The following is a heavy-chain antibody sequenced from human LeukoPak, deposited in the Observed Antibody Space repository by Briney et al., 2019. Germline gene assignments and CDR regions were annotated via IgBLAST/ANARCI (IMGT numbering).Heavy chain of an antibody. CDR2: IYHSGST. CDR1: GGTFSSSNW. D-gene: IGHD6-13*01. V-gene: IGHV4-4*02. CDR3: ARDRAAAEDYYYYGMDV. Sequence: SETLSLTCAASGGTFSSSNWWSWVRPPPGKGLEWTGEIYHSGSTNYNPSLKSRVTISVDKSKNQFSLKLSSVTAADTAVYYCARDRAAAEDYYYYGMDVWGKGTTVTVSS. J-gene: IGHJ6*04.